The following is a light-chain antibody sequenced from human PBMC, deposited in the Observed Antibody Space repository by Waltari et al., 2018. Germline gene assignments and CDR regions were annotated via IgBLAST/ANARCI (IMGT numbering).Light chain of an antibody. CDR2: QDN. Sequence: SNELTQPPSVSVSPGQTASITCSGDKLGDKHVYWYQQIPGQSPVLVIYQDNKRPSGIPERFAGSNAGNTATLTISGTQVMDEADYYCQAWDINTLVFGTGTRVTVL. CDR3: QAWDINTLV. J-gene: IGLJ1*01. V-gene: IGLV3-1*01. CDR1: KLGDKH.